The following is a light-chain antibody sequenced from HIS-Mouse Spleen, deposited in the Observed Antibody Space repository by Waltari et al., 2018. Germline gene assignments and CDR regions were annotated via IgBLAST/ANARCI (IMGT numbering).Light chain of an antibody. J-gene: IGKJ1*01. V-gene: IGKV1-9*01. CDR3: QQLNSYPPT. Sequence: DIQLTQSPSFLSVSVGDRDTITCRASQGISSYLAWYQQKTGKAPKLLIYAASTLQSGVPSRFSGSGSGTEFTLTISSLQPEDFATYYCQQLNSYPPTFGQGTKVEIK. CDR2: AAS. CDR1: QGISSY.